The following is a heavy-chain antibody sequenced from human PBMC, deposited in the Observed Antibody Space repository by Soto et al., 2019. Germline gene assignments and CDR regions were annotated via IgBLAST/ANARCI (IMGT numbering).Heavy chain of an antibody. CDR1: GYIFKDYF. J-gene: IGHJ4*02. CDR2: INPNNGGT. D-gene: IGHD3-3*01. V-gene: IGHV1-2*02. Sequence: HLVQSGAEVKQPGASVKVACKASGYIFKDYFLHWVRQAPAQGLEWMGWINPNNGGTEYAQKFQGRVTMTRDTYISTAYMGVSGLRSGDTAVYYCARDPTPEFWSGYYDYWGQGTLITVSS. CDR3: ARDPTPEFWSGYYDY.